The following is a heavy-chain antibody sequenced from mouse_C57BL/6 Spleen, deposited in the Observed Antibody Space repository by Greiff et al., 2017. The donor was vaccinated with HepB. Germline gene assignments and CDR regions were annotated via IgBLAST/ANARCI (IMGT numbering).Heavy chain of an antibody. J-gene: IGHJ3*01. Sequence: QVQLQQPGTELVKPGASVKLSCKASGYTFTSYWMHWVKQRPGQGLEWIGNINPSNGGTNYNEKFKSKATRTVDKSSSTAYMQLSSLTSEDSAVYYCARGWLGRSWFAYWGQGTLVTVSA. CDR3: ARGWLGRSWFAY. V-gene: IGHV1-53*01. CDR1: GYTFTSYW. CDR2: INPSNGGT. D-gene: IGHD4-1*01.